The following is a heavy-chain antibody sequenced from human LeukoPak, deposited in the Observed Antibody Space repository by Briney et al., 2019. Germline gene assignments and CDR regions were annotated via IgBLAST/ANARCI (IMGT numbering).Heavy chain of an antibody. CDR2: IKQDGSEK. CDR3: AKDGLRDYYYYYMDV. CDR1: GFTFSSYW. V-gene: IGHV3-7*03. J-gene: IGHJ6*03. D-gene: IGHD5-12*01. Sequence: GGSLRLSCAASGFTFSSYWMSWVRQAPGKGLEWVANIKQDGSEKYYVDSVKGRFTISRDNAKNSLYLQMNSLRAEDMALYYCAKDGLRDYYYYYMDVWGKGTTVTVSS.